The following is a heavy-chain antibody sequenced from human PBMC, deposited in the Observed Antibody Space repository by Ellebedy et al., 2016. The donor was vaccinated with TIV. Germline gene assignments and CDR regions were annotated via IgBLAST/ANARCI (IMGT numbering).Heavy chain of an antibody. CDR2: TYYRSKWYN. D-gene: IGHD6-13*01. J-gene: IGHJ6*02. V-gene: IGHV6-1*01. Sequence: LRLPXAISADSVSRYSTALNWIRQSPSRGLEWLGRTYYRSKWYNDYAVSVKSRITVNPDTSKNQFSLQLNSVTPEDTAVYYCARGGSLIAAASGYYYYGMDVWGQGTTVTVSS. CDR3: ARGGSLIAAASGYYYYGMDV. CDR1: ADSVSRYSTA.